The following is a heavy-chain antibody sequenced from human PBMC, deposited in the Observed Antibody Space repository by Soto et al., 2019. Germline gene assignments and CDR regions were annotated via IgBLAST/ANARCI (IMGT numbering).Heavy chain of an antibody. Sequence: QVQLVQSGAEVKKPGASVKLSCKASGYTFTSYGISWVRQAPGQGLEWMDRISAYNGNTNYAQKLQGRVTMTTDTSTGTANMEQRSLRSDDTAVYYCATYGSASYRHYYYGMDVWGQGTPVTVSS. CDR2: ISAYNGNT. V-gene: IGHV1-18*01. J-gene: IGHJ6*02. D-gene: IGHD3-16*02. CDR3: ATYGSASYRHYYYGMDV. CDR1: GYTFTSYG.